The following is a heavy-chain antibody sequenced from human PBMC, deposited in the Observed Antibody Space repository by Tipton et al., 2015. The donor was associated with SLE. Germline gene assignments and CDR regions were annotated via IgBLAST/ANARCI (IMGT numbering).Heavy chain of an antibody. CDR3: ARLSGSGYDLDY. D-gene: IGHD5-12*01. J-gene: IGHJ4*02. CDR1: GGSISSYY. Sequence: GLVKPSETLSPTCAVSGGSISSYYWSWIRQPPGKGLEWIGYIYTSGSTNYNPSLKSRVTISVDTSKNQFSLKLSSVTAADTAVYCCARLSGSGYDLDYWGQGTLVTVSS. CDR2: IYTSGST. V-gene: IGHV4-4*09.